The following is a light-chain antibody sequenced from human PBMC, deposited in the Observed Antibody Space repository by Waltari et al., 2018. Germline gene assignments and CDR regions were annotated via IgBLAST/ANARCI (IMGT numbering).Light chain of an antibody. CDR1: QRVSSY. CDR3: QQRSNWPRGLT. V-gene: IGKV3-11*01. Sequence: EIVLTQSPATLSLSPGERATLSCRASQRVSSYLAWYQQQPGQAPRLLIYAASNRATGIPARFSGSGSGTDFTLTISSLEPEDFAVYYCQQRSNWPRGLTFGGGTKVEIK. J-gene: IGKJ4*01. CDR2: AAS.